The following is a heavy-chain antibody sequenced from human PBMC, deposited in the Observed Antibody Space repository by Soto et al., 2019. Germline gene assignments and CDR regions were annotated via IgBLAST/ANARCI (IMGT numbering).Heavy chain of an antibody. D-gene: IGHD3-9*01. CDR2: ISGSGGST. Sequence: PGGSLRLSCAAFWFTFSSYAISWVPQAPGEGREWVSAISGSGGSTYYADSVKGRFTISRDNSKNTLYLQMNSLRAEDTAVYYCAKDPDVLRYFDWLEPYYFDYWGQGTLVTVSS. CDR3: AKDPDVLRYFDWLEPYYFDY. J-gene: IGHJ4*02. V-gene: IGHV3-23*01. CDR1: WFTFSSYA.